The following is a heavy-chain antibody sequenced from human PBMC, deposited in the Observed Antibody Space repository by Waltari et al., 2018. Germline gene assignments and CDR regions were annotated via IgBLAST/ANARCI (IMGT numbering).Heavy chain of an antibody. J-gene: IGHJ4*02. CDR3: ARDRWGESHGYGY. CDR2: INPNNGAT. Sequence: QVQLVQSGVEVKKPGASVRVSCKASGYTFTAYYLHWIRQAPGQGPEWMGWINPNNGATHYAQKFQGRVTMTRDTSINTAYLEVTSDDTAVYFCARDRWGESHGYGYWGRGTLVTVSS. V-gene: IGHV1-2*02. D-gene: IGHD7-27*01. CDR1: GYTFTAYY.